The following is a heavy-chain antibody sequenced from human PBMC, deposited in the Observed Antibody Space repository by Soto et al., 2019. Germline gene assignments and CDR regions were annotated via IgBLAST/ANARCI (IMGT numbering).Heavy chain of an antibody. CDR1: GGSISSSSYY. CDR2: IYYSGST. J-gene: IGHJ6*02. Sequence: SEILSLTCTVSGGSISSSSYYWGWIRQPPGKGLEWIGSIYYSGSTYYNPSLKSRVTISVDTSKNQFSLKLSSVTAADTAVYYCALYGSGSYYWPYYYGMDVWGQGTTVTVSS. D-gene: IGHD3-10*01. V-gene: IGHV4-39*01. CDR3: ALYGSGSYYWPYYYGMDV.